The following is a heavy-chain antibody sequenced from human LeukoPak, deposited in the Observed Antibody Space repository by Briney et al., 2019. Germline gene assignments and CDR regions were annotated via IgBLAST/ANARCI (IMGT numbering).Heavy chain of an antibody. CDR1: EFTFSSHG. CDR3: ARDRESSSWFPYYFDY. CDR2: IQYDGTDI. D-gene: IGHD6-13*01. V-gene: IGHV3-30*02. J-gene: IGHJ4*02. Sequence: PGGSLRLSCAASEFTFSSHGIHWVRQAPGEGLEWVAFIQYDGTDIFYADSVKGRFTISRDNSKNTLYLQMNSLRAEDTAVYYCARDRESSSWFPYYFDYWGQGTLVTVSS.